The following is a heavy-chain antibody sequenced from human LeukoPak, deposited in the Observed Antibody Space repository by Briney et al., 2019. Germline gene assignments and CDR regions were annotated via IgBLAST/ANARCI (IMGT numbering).Heavy chain of an antibody. J-gene: IGHJ5*02. CDR2: IIPIFGTA. CDR3: ARRWNWNDNWFDP. V-gene: IGHV1-69*06. Sequence: GASVKVSCKASGYTFTSYGISWVRQAPGQGLEWMGGIIPIFGTANYAQKFQGRVTITADKSTSTAYMELSSLRSEDTAVYYCARRWNWNDNWFDPWGQGTLVTVSS. D-gene: IGHD1-1*01. CDR1: GYTFTSYG.